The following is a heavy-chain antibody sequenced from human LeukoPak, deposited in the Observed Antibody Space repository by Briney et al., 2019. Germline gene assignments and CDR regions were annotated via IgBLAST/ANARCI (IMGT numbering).Heavy chain of an antibody. CDR2: INPNGGST. J-gene: IGHJ4*02. CDR1: GYTFTSYY. CDR3: ARGSINYNSGGYYDNPPLDY. Sequence: ASVKVSCKASGYTFTSYYMSWVRQAPGQGLEWMGMINPNGGSTNYAQKFQGRVTVTRDTSTSTVYIELSSLRSEDTAVYYCARGSINYNSGGYYDNPPLDYWGQGTLVTVSS. V-gene: IGHV1-46*01. D-gene: IGHD3-22*01.